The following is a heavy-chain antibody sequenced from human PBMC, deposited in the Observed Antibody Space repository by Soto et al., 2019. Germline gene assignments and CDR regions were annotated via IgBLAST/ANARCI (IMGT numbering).Heavy chain of an antibody. CDR1: VFTFSSYA. CDR3: AKEAIAAAGSAFDY. V-gene: IGHV3-23*01. Sequence: PWGSLLVSCATSVFTFSSYAMNSVRQAPGKGLELLSAISGSGGTTYYADSVKGRFTISIDNSKNTLYLQMNSLRAEDTAVYYCAKEAIAAAGSAFDYWGQGTLVTVS. J-gene: IGHJ4*02. D-gene: IGHD6-13*01. CDR2: ISGSGGTT.